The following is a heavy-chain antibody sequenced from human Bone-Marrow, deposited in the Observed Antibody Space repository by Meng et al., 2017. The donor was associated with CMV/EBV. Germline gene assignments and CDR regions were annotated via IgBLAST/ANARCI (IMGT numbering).Heavy chain of an antibody. CDR3: AREPRLELRGWTVDYYYGMDV. J-gene: IGHJ6*02. V-gene: IGHV1-8*01. CDR1: GYTFTSYD. CDR2: MNPNSGNT. D-gene: IGHD1-7*01. Sequence: ASVKVSCKASGYTFTSYDINWVRQATGQGLEWMGWMNPNSGNTGYAQKFQGRVTMTRNTSISTAYMELSSLRSEDTAVYYCAREPRLELRGWTVDYYYGMDVWGQGTTVTVSS.